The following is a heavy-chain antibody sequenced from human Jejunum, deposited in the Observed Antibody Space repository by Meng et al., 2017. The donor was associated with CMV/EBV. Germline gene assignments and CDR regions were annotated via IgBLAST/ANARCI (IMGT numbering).Heavy chain of an antibody. Sequence: QVQLQESGPGLVKPSGTLSLTCVVSGGSLIGTNWWNWVRQPPGGGLEWIGEIFHSGATNYNPSLKSRVTISIDNSKNQFSLKLTSMTAADTAVYLCGDPPAGYWGQGILVTVSS. V-gene: IGHV4-4*02. CDR1: GGSLIGTNW. CDR2: IFHSGAT. J-gene: IGHJ4*02. CDR3: GDPPAGY.